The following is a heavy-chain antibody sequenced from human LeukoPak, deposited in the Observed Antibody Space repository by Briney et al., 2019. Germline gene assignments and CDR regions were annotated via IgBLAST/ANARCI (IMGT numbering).Heavy chain of an antibody. CDR2: IYYSGST. J-gene: IGHJ4*02. D-gene: IGHD2-15*01. Sequence: PSETLSLTCTVSGGSISSYYWSWIRQPPGKGLEWIGYIYYSGSTNYNPSLKSRVTISVDTSKNQFSLKLSSVTAADSAVYYCARNFCTGGSCYINDDWGQGTLVTVSS. V-gene: IGHV4-59*01. CDR1: GGSISSYY. CDR3: ARNFCTGGSCYINDD.